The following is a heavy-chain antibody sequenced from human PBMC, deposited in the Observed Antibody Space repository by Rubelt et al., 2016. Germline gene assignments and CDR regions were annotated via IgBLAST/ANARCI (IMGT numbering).Heavy chain of an antibody. CDR1: GASISNNDYY. CDR2: IFYSGSI. CDR3: ARVRYTAFGALWKIWFDS. V-gene: IGHV4-39*07. Sequence: QLQLQESGPGLVKPSETLSLTCAVSGASISNNDYYWAWIRQPPGKGLEWLGTIFYSGSIYYNPSLKGRVTILIDTSKNQFSLKLISVTAADTAVYHCARVRYTAFGALWKIWFDSWGQGTLVTVSS. D-gene: IGHD1-14*01. J-gene: IGHJ5*01.